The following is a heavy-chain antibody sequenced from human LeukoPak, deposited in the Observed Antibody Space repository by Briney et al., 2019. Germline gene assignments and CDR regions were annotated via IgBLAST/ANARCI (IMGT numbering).Heavy chain of an antibody. J-gene: IGHJ4*02. CDR2: IYDSGST. D-gene: IGHD5-12*01. CDR1: GGSISSYY. Sequence: SETLSLTCSVSGGSISSYYWSWIRQPPGKGLEWIGYIYDSGSTNYNPSLKSRVTISVDTSKNQFSLNLSSVTAADTAVYYCARALAYSGFDYWGQGTLVIVPP. V-gene: IGHV4-59*01. CDR3: ARALAYSGFDY.